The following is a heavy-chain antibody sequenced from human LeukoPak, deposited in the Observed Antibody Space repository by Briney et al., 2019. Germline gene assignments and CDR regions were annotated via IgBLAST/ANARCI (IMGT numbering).Heavy chain of an antibody. CDR1: GYTFTGYY. CDR2: INPNSDGT. Sequence: ASVTVSCKASGYTFTGYYMHWVRQAPGQGLEWMGWINPNSDGTNYAQKFQGRVTMTRDTSISTAYMELSRLRSDDTAVYYCARDFGGTTPFGIYFDYWGQGTLVTVSS. CDR3: ARDFGGTTPFGIYFDY. V-gene: IGHV1-2*02. J-gene: IGHJ4*02. D-gene: IGHD1-1*01.